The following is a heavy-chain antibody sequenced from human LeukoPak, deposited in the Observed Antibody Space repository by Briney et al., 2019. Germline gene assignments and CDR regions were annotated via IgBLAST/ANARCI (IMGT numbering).Heavy chain of an antibody. CDR3: ARAPERVLRFLEWPLYGMDV. CDR2: IYYSGST. CDR1: GGSISGSSYY. Sequence: SETLSLTCTVSGGSISGSSYYWGWIRQPPGKGLEWIGYIYYSGSTNYNPSLKSRVTISVDTSKNQFSLKLSSVTAADTAVYYCARAPERVLRFLEWPLYGMDVWGQGTTVTVSS. V-gene: IGHV4-61*05. D-gene: IGHD3-3*01. J-gene: IGHJ6*02.